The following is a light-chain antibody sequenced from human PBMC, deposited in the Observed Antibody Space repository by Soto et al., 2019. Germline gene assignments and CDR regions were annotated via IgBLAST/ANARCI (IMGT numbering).Light chain of an antibody. CDR3: CSYTSGTSV. CDR1: STDVNGRNY. J-gene: IGLJ1*01. CDR2: EVT. V-gene: IGLV2-14*01. Sequence: QSVLTQPASVSGSSGQSITISCTGTSTDVNGRNYVSWYQQHPGKAPKVIIYEVTNRPSGISHRFSGSKSGNTASLTISGLQAEDEADYYCCSYTSGTSVFGTGTKLTVL.